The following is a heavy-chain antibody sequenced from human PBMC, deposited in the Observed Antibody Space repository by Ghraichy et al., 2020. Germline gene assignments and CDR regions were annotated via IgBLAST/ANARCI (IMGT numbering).Heavy chain of an antibody. Sequence: SETLSLTCAVYGGSFSGYQWSWIRQPPGKELEWIGEINHSGSSNYNPSLQSRVTISVDTSKNQFSLKLSSVTAADTAVYYCARVAIGGYTSGWYSSNWFDPWGQGTLVTVSS. J-gene: IGHJ5*02. CDR2: INHSGSS. CDR1: GGSFSGYQ. CDR3: ARVAIGGYTSGWYSSNWFDP. V-gene: IGHV4-34*01. D-gene: IGHD6-19*01.